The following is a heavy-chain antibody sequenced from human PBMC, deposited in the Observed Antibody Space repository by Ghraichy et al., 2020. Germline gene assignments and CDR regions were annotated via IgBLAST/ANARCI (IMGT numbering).Heavy chain of an antibody. Sequence: SQTLSLTCTVSGDSISNYYWHWIRQPPGKGLEWIGYLYYSGGTNYNPSLRSQVTMSVDTSKNQFSLKLSSVTAADSAVYYCARGHCSGNTCYAWDYYYGMDVWGQGTPVTVSS. CDR1: GDSISNYY. CDR3: ARGHCSGNTCYAWDYYYGMDV. J-gene: IGHJ6*02. V-gene: IGHV4-59*01. CDR2: LYYSGGT. D-gene: IGHD2-2*01.